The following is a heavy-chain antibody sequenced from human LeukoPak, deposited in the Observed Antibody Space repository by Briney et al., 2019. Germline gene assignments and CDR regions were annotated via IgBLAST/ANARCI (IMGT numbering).Heavy chain of an antibody. CDR2: IHWNSDSI. D-gene: IGHD5-12*01. Sequence: GGSLRLSCAVSGFTFDDYAMHWVRQVPGKGLEWVSGIHWNSDSIGYADSVKGRFTTSRDNAKNSLYLQMNSLRAEDTAFYYCAINGGGDSGYGNFDYWGQGTLVTVSS. J-gene: IGHJ4*02. CDR3: AINGGGDSGYGNFDY. V-gene: IGHV3-9*01. CDR1: GFTFDDYA.